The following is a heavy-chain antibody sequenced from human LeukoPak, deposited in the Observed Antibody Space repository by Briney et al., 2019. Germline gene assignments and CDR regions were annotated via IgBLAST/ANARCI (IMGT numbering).Heavy chain of an antibody. CDR1: GGSISSSSYY. V-gene: IGHV4-39*07. CDR2: IYYSGST. J-gene: IGHJ4*02. CDR3: ARGPLRIYYDTRYYFDY. Sequence: SETLSLTCTVSGGSISSSSYYWGWIRQPPGKGLEWIGSIYYSGSTYYNPSLKSRVTISVDTSKKQFSLKLSSVTAPDTAVYYCARGPLRIYYDTRYYFDYWGQGTLVTVSS. D-gene: IGHD3-22*01.